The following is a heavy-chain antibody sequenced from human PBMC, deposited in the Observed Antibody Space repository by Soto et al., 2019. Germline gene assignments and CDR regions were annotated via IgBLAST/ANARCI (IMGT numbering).Heavy chain of an antibody. CDR2: MNSNGRST. D-gene: IGHD3-10*01. CDR1: EFTLSNYW. Sequence: GGSLRLSCAASEFTLSNYWMHWVRQAPGKGLVWVSRMNSNGRSTNYADSVKGRFTISRDDATNTLYLQMNSLGPEDTGVYYCARGGAVRANYYYGMDVWGQGTTVTVSS. CDR3: ARGGAVRANYYYGMDV. J-gene: IGHJ6*02. V-gene: IGHV3-74*01.